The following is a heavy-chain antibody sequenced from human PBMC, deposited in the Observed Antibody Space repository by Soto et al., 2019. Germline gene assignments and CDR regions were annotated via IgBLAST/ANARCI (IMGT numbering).Heavy chain of an antibody. CDR3: ARLRVGVNWYFDL. V-gene: IGHV3-11*05. Sequence: QMQLVESGGDLVKPGGSLRLSCEASGFTFSDYYMSWIRQVPGQGLEWLSFSSSSGSYIKYSDSLRGRLTVSRDNGKNSLYLQMHSLRVEDTAVYYCARLRVGVNWYFDLWGRGTMVPVSA. D-gene: IGHD2-21*01. J-gene: IGHJ2*01. CDR2: SSSSGSYI. CDR1: GFTFSDYY.